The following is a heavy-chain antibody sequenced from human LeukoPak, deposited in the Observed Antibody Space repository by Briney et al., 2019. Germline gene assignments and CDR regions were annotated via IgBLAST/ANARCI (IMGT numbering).Heavy chain of an antibody. CDR1: GYIFTSYG. CDR2: ISAYNGDT. J-gene: IGHJ4*02. D-gene: IGHD3-10*01. Sequence: ASVKVSCKASGYIFTSYGISWVRQAPGQGLEWMGWISAYNGDTNYAQKFQGRVIMTTDTSTNTAFMDLRSLRSDDTAVYYCARDRPLWYQPLLYIFDYWSQGTLVTVSS. CDR3: ARDRPLWYQPLLYIFDY. V-gene: IGHV1-18*01.